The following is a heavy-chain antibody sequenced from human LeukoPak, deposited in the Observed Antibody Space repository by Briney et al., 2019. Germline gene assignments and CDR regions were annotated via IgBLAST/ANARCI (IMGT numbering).Heavy chain of an antibody. CDR2: IIPIFGTA. J-gene: IGHJ4*02. V-gene: IGHV1-69*13. Sequence: SVKLSCKASGGTFSSYAISWVRQAPGQGLEWMGGIIPIFGTANYAQKFQGRVTITADESTSTAYMELSSLRSEDTAVYYCEREPSGAHFDHWGQGTLVTVSS. CDR3: EREPSGAHFDH. CDR1: GGTFSSYA. D-gene: IGHD3-10*01.